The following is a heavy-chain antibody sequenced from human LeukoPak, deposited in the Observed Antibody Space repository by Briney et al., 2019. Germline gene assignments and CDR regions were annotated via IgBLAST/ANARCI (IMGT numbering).Heavy chain of an antibody. Sequence: SETLSLTCTASGGSISSFYWSCIRQPAGKGLEWIGRIYTGGRTNYNPSLKSRVTMSVDTSKNQFSLKLSSVTAADTAVYYCARDVVAAAGTWDYWGQGTLVTVSS. CDR1: GGSISSFY. CDR3: ARDVVAAAGTWDY. D-gene: IGHD6-13*01. J-gene: IGHJ4*02. CDR2: IYTGGRT. V-gene: IGHV4-4*07.